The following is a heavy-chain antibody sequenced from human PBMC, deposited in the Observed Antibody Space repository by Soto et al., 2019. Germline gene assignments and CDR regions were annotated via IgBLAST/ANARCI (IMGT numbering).Heavy chain of an antibody. CDR1: GGFVSSGSYY. CDR2: MSHSGGT. Sequence: QVQLQQWGAGLLKPSETLSLTCAVYGGFVSSGSYYWSWIRQPPGKGLEWIGEMSHSGGTHFNPYRKILVTMSVGTSKNQVSLKMRSVTAADTALYYCARVERGTATTVVDAFDIWGPGTMVTVSS. CDR3: ARVERGTATTVVDAFDI. D-gene: IGHD1-1*01. J-gene: IGHJ3*02. V-gene: IGHV4-34*01.